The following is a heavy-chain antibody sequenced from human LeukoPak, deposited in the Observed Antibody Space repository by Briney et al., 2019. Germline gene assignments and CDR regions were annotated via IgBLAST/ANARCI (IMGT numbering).Heavy chain of an antibody. CDR2: ISYDGSNK. CDR1: RFTFSSYA. Sequence: PGGSLRLSRAPSRFTFSSYAMHWVRQAPGKELEGVAVISYDGSNKYYAGSVKGRFTISSHNSKNTLYLQMSSLRAEDTAVYYCARGESYDSSGYYRYYYYGMDVWGQGTTVTVSS. J-gene: IGHJ6*02. V-gene: IGHV3-30*04. CDR3: ARGESYDSSGYYRYYYYGMDV. D-gene: IGHD3-22*01.